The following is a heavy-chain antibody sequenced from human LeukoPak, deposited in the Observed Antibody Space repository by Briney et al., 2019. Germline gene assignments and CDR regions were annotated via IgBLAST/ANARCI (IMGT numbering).Heavy chain of an antibody. J-gene: IGHJ5*02. CDR1: GGSISSGGYY. Sequence: SQTLSLTCTVSGGSISSGGYYWSWIRQPPGKGLEWIGYIYYTGSTYYNPSLKSRVSISVDTSKGQFSLHLSSVTAADTAVYYCARDKVTVTGNWFDPWGQGTLVTVSS. V-gene: IGHV4-31*03. CDR2: IYYTGST. CDR3: ARDKVTVTGNWFDP. D-gene: IGHD4-17*01.